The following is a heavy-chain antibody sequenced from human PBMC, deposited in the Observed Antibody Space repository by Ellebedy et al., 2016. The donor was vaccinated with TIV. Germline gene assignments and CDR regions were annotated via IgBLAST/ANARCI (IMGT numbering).Heavy chain of an antibody. CDR2: IYYGGST. CDR3: PSIYRYFYTGMDV. CDR1: GDSISSGGYY. Sequence: MPSETLSLTCTVSGDSISSGGYYWSWIRQHPGKGLEWIGYIYYGGSTDYNPSLKSRVSISVDTSQNQFSLKLTSVTVADTAVYYCPSIYRYFYTGMDVWGQGTKVTVSS. V-gene: IGHV4-31*03. J-gene: IGHJ6*02. D-gene: IGHD2-2*02.